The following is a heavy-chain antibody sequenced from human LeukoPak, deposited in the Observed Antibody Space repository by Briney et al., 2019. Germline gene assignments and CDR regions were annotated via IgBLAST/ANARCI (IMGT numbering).Heavy chain of an antibody. CDR3: ARGGLQWELLGNWFDP. Sequence: ASVKVSCKASGGTFSSYAISWVRQAPGHGLDWMGIINPSADITAYAQKFQGRVTMTRDTSMSTVYMELSSLRSEDTAVYYCARGGLQWELLGNWFDPWGQGTLVTVSS. CDR2: INPSADIT. D-gene: IGHD3-3*01. V-gene: IGHV1-46*01. J-gene: IGHJ5*02. CDR1: GGTFSSYA.